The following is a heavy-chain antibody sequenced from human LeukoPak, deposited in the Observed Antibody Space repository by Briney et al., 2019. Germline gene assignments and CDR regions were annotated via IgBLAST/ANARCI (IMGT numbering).Heavy chain of an antibody. D-gene: IGHD3-9*01. Sequence: SETLSLTCAVYGGSFSGYYWSWIRQPPGKGLEWIGEINHSGSTNYNPSLKSRVTISVDTSKNQFSLKLSSVTAADTAVYYCARDRKTRDYDILTGWPPFDYWGQGTLVTVSS. CDR2: INHSGST. CDR1: GGSFSGYY. J-gene: IGHJ4*02. V-gene: IGHV4-34*01. CDR3: ARDRKTRDYDILTGWPPFDY.